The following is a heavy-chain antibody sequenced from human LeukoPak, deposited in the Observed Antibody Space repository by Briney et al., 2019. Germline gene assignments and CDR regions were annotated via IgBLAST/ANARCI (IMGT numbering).Heavy chain of an antibody. CDR2: IYPDSGGT. CDR3: ARVTSITTDY. CDR1: GYTFTGYY. Sequence: WASVKVSCKASGYTFTGYYIHWVRQAPGQGLEWMGWIYPDSGGTNYAQKFQGRVTMTRDTSISTAYMELSSLTSDGTAVYYCARVTSITTDYWGQGTLVTVSS. D-gene: IGHD2-21*02. J-gene: IGHJ4*02. V-gene: IGHV1-2*02.